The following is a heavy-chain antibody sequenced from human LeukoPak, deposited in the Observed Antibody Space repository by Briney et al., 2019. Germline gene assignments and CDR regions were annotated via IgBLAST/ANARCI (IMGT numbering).Heavy chain of an antibody. V-gene: IGHV1-69*04. CDR2: IIPILGIA. Sequence: ASVKVSCKASGGTFSSYAISWVRQAPGQGLEWMGRIIPILGIANYAQKFQGRVTITADKSTSTAYMELSSLRSEDTAVYYCATPSGIAAAEYDYWGQGTLVTVSS. CDR1: GGTFSSYA. J-gene: IGHJ4*02. CDR3: ATPSGIAAAEYDY. D-gene: IGHD6-13*01.